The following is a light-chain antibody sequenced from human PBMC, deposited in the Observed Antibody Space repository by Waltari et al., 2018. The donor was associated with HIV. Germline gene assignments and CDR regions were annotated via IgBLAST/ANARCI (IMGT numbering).Light chain of an antibody. J-gene: IGLJ2*01. CDR1: SSNIGSKY. Sequence: VMTQPPSASGTPGQRVTISCSGSSSNIGSKYVYWYQQLPGTAPKLLIYRNNQRPSGVPDRFSGSKSGTSASLAISGLRSEDEADYYCAAWDDSMSGPHVVFGGGTKLTVL. CDR3: AAWDDSMSGPHVV. V-gene: IGLV1-47*01. CDR2: RNN.